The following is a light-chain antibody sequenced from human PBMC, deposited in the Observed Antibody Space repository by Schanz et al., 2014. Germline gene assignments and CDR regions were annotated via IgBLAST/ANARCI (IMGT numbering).Light chain of an antibody. CDR2: GAS. V-gene: IGKV3-15*01. CDR3: QQYKNWPWT. J-gene: IGKJ1*01. Sequence: EIVLTQSPGTLSLSPGERATLSCRASQSVSSTYLAWYQQKPGQAPRLLIYGASTRATGVPARFSGSGSATEFTLTISSLQSEDFAVYYCQQYKNWPWTFGQGTNVEIK. CDR1: QSVSSTY.